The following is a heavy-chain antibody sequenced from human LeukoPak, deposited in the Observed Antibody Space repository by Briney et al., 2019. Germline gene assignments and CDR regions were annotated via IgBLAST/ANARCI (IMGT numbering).Heavy chain of an antibody. CDR3: ARDRSRGLLDAFDI. CDR1: GFTFSSYS. Sequence: GGSLRLSCAASGFTFSSYSMNWVRQAPGKGLEWVSSITSSSTYIYYADSVKGRFTISRDNAKNSLYLQVNSLRAEDTAVYYCARDRSRGLLDAFDIWGQGTMVTVSS. CDR2: ITSSSTYI. J-gene: IGHJ3*02. D-gene: IGHD3-10*01. V-gene: IGHV3-21*01.